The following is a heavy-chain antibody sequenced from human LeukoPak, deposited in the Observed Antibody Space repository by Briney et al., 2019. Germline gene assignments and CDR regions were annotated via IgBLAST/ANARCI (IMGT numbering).Heavy chain of an antibody. CDR2: IYYSGST. D-gene: IGHD3-10*01. V-gene: IGHV4-59*01. CDR3: ARDSGSALWFGELFPCGAFDI. CDR1: GGSISSYY. J-gene: IGHJ3*02. Sequence: SETLSLTCTVSGGSISSYYWSWIRQPPGKGLEWIGYIYYSGSTNHNPSLKSRVTISVDTSKNQFSLKLSSVTAADTAVYYCARDSGSALWFGELFPCGAFDIWGQGTMVTVSS.